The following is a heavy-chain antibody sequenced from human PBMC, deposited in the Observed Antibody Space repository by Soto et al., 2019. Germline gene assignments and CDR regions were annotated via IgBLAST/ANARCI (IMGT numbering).Heavy chain of an antibody. V-gene: IGHV1-69*08. J-gene: IGHJ4*02. CDR2: IIPILGIA. CDR3: ARDLTLSSSWTGY. D-gene: IGHD6-13*01. CDR1: GGTFSSYT. Sequence: QVQLVQSGAEVKKPGSSVKVSCKASGGTFSSYTISWVRQAPGQGLEWMGRIIPILGIANYAQKFQGRVTITADKSTSTAYMELSSLRSEDTAVYYCARDLTLSSSWTGYWGQGTLVTVSS.